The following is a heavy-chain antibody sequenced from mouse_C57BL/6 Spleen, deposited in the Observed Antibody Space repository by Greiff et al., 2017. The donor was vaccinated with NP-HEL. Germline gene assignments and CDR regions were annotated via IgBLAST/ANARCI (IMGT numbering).Heavy chain of an antibody. CDR3: ARHEEGKMDLNYFDY. D-gene: IGHD2-3*01. V-gene: IGHV1-62-2*01. Sequence: QVHVKQSGAELVKPGASVKLSCKASGYTFTEYTIHWVKQRSGQGLEWIGWFYPGSGSIKYNEKFKDKATLTADKSSSTVYMELSRLTSEDSAVYFCARHEEGKMDLNYFDYWGQGTTLTVSS. CDR1: GYTFTEYT. CDR2: FYPGSGSI. J-gene: IGHJ2*01.